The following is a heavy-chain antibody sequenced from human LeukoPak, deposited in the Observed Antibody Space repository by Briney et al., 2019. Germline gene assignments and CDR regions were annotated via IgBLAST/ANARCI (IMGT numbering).Heavy chain of an antibody. CDR3: ARDPDPISIVGATVAAFDI. CDR2: INPNSGGT. V-gene: IGHV1-2*02. Sequence: GASVKVSCKASGYTFTGYYMHWVRQAPGQGLEWMGWINPNSGGTNYAQKFQGRVTMTRDTSISTAYMELSRLRSDDTAVYYCARDPDPISIVGATVAAFDIWGQGTMVTVSS. CDR1: GYTFTGYY. D-gene: IGHD1-26*01. J-gene: IGHJ3*02.